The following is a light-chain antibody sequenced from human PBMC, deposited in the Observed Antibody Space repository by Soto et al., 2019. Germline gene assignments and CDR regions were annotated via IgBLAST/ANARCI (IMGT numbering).Light chain of an antibody. Sequence: EIVLTQSPGTLSLSPGETATLSCRASESVTSSYLAWYQQKPGQAPRLLIYGASHRATGTPDRFSGSGSDTDFTLTITRLEPEDFAVYYCQQFGNSPLFGPGTKVNI. CDR2: GAS. V-gene: IGKV3-20*01. CDR3: QQFGNSPL. J-gene: IGKJ3*01. CDR1: ESVTSSY.